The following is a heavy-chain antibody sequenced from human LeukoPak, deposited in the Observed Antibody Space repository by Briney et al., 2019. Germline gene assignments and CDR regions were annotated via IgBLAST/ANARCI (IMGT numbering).Heavy chain of an antibody. CDR3: AKDRGSLRHDAFDI. J-gene: IGHJ3*02. V-gene: IGHV3-23*01. Sequence: PGGSLRLSCAASGFTVSSNYMSWVRQAPGKGLEWVSAISGSGGSTYYADSVKGRFTISRDNSKNTLYLQMNSLRAEDTAVYYCAKDRGSLRHDAFDIWGQGTMVTVSS. CDR1: GFTVSSNY. CDR2: ISGSGGST.